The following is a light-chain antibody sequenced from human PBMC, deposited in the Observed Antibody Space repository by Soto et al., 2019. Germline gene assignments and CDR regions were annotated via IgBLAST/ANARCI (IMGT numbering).Light chain of an antibody. CDR2: GAS. Sequence: MVLTQSPGTLSLSPGERATLSCRASQSFSATYLAWYQQKPGKSPRLLIYGASSRATGIPDRFSGSGSGTDFTLTISRLEPEDFAVYDCQQYGSARTFGQGTKVEIK. V-gene: IGKV3-20*01. CDR1: QSFSATY. J-gene: IGKJ1*01. CDR3: QQYGSART.